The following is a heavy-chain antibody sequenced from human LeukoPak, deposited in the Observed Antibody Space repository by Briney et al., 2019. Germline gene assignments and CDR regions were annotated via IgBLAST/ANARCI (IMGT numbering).Heavy chain of an antibody. D-gene: IGHD2/OR15-2a*01. CDR2: ISDIGSI. CDR3: AGHHPRNTVDF. Sequence: PSGTLSLTCAVYGGSFSDYYWSWIRQPPGKGLEWIAYISDIGSINYNPSLKSRVTISLDTSKNQFSLKLSSVTAADTAVYYCAGHHPRNTVDFWGQGTLVTVS. V-gene: IGHV4-59*08. CDR1: GGSFSDYY. J-gene: IGHJ4*02.